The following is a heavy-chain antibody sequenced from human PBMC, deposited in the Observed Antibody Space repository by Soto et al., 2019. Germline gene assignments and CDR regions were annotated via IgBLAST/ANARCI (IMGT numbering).Heavy chain of an antibody. V-gene: IGHV1-46*01. J-gene: IGHJ6*02. D-gene: IGHD1-1*01. CDR3: ATGFQYNWNDGDYYYYYGMDV. Sequence: GASVKVSCKASGYTFTSYYMHWVRQAPGQGLEWMGIINPSGGSTSYAQKFQGRVTMTRDTSTSTVYMELSSLRSEDTAVYYCATGFQYNWNDGDYYYYYGMDVWGQGTTVTVSS. CDR1: GYTFTSYY. CDR2: INPSGGST.